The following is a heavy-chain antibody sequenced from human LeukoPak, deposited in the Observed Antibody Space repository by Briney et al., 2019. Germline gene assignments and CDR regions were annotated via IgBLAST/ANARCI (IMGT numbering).Heavy chain of an antibody. V-gene: IGHV3-53*01. CDR2: IYSGGST. CDR1: GFTVSSNY. CDR3: ASFPYYDILTGYIKVQAGLGY. Sequence: GGSLRLSCAASGFTVSSNYMSWVRQAPGKGLEWVSVIYSGGSTYYADSVKGRFTISRDNSKNTLYLQMNSLRAEDTAVYYCASFPYYDILTGYIKVQAGLGYWGQGTLVTVSS. D-gene: IGHD3-9*01. J-gene: IGHJ4*02.